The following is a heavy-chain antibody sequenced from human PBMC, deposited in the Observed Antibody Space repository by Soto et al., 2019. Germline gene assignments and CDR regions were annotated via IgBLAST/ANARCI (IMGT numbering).Heavy chain of an antibody. CDR1: GFTFSSYS. J-gene: IGHJ4*02. V-gene: IGHV3-21*01. CDR2: ISSSSSYI. D-gene: IGHD2-15*01. Sequence: GGSLRLSCAASGFTFSSYSMNWVRQAPGKGLEWVSSISSSSSYIYYADSVKGRFTISRDNAKNSLYLQMNSLRAEDTAVYYWARRERGRLGYCSGGSCYFDYWGQGTLVTVSS. CDR3: ARRERGRLGYCSGGSCYFDY.